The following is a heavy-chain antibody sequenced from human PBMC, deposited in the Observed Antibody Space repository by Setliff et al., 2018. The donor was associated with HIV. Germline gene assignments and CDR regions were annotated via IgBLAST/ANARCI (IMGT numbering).Heavy chain of an antibody. CDR1: GGPISSTSYY. V-gene: IGHV4-39*01. Sequence: EPLSLTCTVSGGPISSTSYYWGWIRQPPGTGLEWTGSISSSGNTYYNPSLKSRVTTSVDTPKNQFSLKLNSVTAADTAVYYCAKTIGRYFDIFDNWGQGTLVTVSS. CDR2: ISSSGNT. J-gene: IGHJ4*02. D-gene: IGHD3-9*01. CDR3: AKTIGRYFDIFDN.